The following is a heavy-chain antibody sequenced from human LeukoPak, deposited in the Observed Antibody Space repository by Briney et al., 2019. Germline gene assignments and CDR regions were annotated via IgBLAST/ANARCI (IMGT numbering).Heavy chain of an antibody. CDR2: IADDGKDK. CDR3: ARDRHIAAAGYYFDY. J-gene: IGHJ4*02. V-gene: IGHV3-30*03. D-gene: IGHD6-25*01. CDR1: GFTFDSYG. Sequence: QPGGSLRLSCAVSGFTFDSYGMHWVRQAPGKGLEWVAVIADDGKDKHYVESVKGRFTISRDNSKNTLYLQMNSLRVEDTAVYYCARDRHIAAAGYYFDYWGQGTLVTVSS.